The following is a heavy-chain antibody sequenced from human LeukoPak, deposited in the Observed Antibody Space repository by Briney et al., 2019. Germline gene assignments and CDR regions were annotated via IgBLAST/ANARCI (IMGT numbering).Heavy chain of an antibody. D-gene: IGHD2-8*01. CDR3: ARGIRCTNGVCYLLALDY. J-gene: IGHJ4*02. CDR1: GYTFTSYG. CDR2: ISAYNGNT. V-gene: IGHV1-18*01. Sequence: GASVKVSCKASGYTFTSYGISWVRQAPGQGLEWMGWISAYNGNTNYAQKLQGRVTMTTDTSTSTAYMELRSLRSDDTAVYYCARGIRCTNGVCYLLALDYWGQGTLVTVSS.